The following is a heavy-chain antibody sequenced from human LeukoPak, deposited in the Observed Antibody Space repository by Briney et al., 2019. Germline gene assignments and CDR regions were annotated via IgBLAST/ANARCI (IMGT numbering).Heavy chain of an antibody. CDR2: ISGSGGST. CDR3: AKDCCIDCWSGYYTGEDY. Sequence: GGSLRLSCAASGFTFSSYAMSWVRQAPGKGREWVSAISGSGGSTYYADSVKGRFTISRDNSKNTLYLQMNSLRAEDTAVYYCAKDCCIDCWSGYYTGEDYWGQGTLVTVSS. D-gene: IGHD3-3*01. CDR1: GFTFSSYA. J-gene: IGHJ4*02. V-gene: IGHV3-23*01.